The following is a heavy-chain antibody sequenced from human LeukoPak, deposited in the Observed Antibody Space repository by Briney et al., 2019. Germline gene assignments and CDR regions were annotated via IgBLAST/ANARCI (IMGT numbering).Heavy chain of an antibody. Sequence: ASVKVSCKASRYTFTGYYMHWVRQAAGQGLEWMGWINPNSGGTNYAQKFQGRVTMTRDTSISTAYMELSRLRSDDTAVYYCARVGYSYGSSDYWGQGTLVTISS. CDR3: ARVGYSYGSSDY. D-gene: IGHD5-18*01. CDR1: RYTFTGYY. V-gene: IGHV1-2*02. CDR2: INPNSGGT. J-gene: IGHJ4*02.